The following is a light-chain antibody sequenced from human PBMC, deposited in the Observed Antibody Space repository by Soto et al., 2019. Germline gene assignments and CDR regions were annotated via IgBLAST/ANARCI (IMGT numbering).Light chain of an antibody. J-gene: IGKJ2*01. CDR3: QQYGSSPSSYT. CDR2: GAS. Sequence: EIVLTQSPGTLSLSPGERATLSCRASQSVSSSYLAWYQQKPGQAPWLLIYGASSRATGIPDRFSGSGSGTDFTLTISRLEPEDFAVYYCQQYGSSPSSYTFGQGTKLEIK. CDR1: QSVSSSY. V-gene: IGKV3-20*01.